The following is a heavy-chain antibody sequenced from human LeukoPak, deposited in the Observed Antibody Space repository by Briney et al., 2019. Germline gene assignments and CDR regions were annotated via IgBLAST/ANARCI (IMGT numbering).Heavy chain of an antibody. CDR3: ARVSSSWYRRAYHFDY. CDR2: ISAYNGNT. V-gene: IGHV1-18*04. CDR1: GYTFTSYG. D-gene: IGHD6-13*01. J-gene: IGHJ4*02. Sequence: ASVTVSCKASGYTFTSYGISWVRQAPGQGLEWMGWISAYNGNTNYAQKLQGRVSMTTDTSTSTAYMELRSLRSDDTAVYYCARVSSSWYRRAYHFDYWGQGTLVTVSS.